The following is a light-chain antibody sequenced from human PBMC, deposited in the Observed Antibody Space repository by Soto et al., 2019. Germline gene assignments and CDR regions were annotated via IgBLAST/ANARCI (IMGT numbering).Light chain of an antibody. V-gene: IGLV2-14*01. J-gene: IGLJ1*01. CDR3: SSYRSSSTLYV. CDR1: TSDVGGFHY. CDR2: EVN. Sequence: QSALTQPASVSGSPGQSITISCTEITSDVGGFHYVSWYQQHPGKAPKLLIYEVNNRPSGVSHRFSGSKAGNTASLTISGLQPEDEADYYCSSYRSSSTLYVFGSGTKAPS.